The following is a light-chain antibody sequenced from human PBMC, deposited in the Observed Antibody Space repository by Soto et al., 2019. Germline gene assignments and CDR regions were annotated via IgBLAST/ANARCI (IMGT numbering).Light chain of an antibody. V-gene: IGLV2-8*01. CDR1: SSDVGGYNS. CDR2: GVT. Sequence: QSALTQPPSASGSPGQSVTISCTGTSSDVGGYNSVSWYQHHPGKAPQLMIYGVTNRPSGVPDRVSGSKSGNTASLTVSGLEAGDAADYYCSAYVGSSSFVVFGGGTKLTVL. CDR3: SAYVGSSSFVV. J-gene: IGLJ2*01.